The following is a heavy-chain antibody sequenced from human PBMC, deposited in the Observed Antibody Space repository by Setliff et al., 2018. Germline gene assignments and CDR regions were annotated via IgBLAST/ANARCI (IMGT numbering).Heavy chain of an antibody. D-gene: IGHD3-10*01. CDR1: GYTFTNYG. J-gene: IGHJ4*02. CDR3: ATHYYGSGIFDY. V-gene: IGHV1-18*01. Sequence: ASVKVSCMASGYTFTNYGISWVRQAPGQGLEWMGWISVYNGNTNYAQKLQGRVTMTTDTSTSTAYMELRSLRSDDTAVYYCATHYYGSGIFDYWGQGTLVTVSS. CDR2: ISVYNGNT.